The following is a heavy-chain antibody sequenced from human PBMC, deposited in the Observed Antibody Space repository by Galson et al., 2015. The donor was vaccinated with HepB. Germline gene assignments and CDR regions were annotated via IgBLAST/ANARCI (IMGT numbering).Heavy chain of an antibody. V-gene: IGHV3-11*01. Sequence: SGAEVKKPGESLRISCKGSGYSFTSYWISWVRQMPGKGLEWISYISGSGTTTYYADSLKGRFTVSRDNVKKSLYLQMNSLRAEDTAVYYCAKAAGWFDPLGQGTLVTVSS. CDR3: AKAAGWFDP. J-gene: IGHJ5*02. CDR2: ISGSGTTT. CDR1: GYSFTSYW.